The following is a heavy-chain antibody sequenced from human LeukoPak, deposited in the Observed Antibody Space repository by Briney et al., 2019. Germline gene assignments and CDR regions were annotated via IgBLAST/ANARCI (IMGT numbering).Heavy chain of an antibody. CDR3: ARLGRTYGYFIDY. D-gene: IGHD5-24*01. J-gene: IGHJ4*02. CDR2: ISSSGSTI. CDR1: GFTFSSYE. V-gene: IGHV3-48*03. Sequence: GGSLRLSCAASGFTFSSYEMNWVRQAPGKGLEWVSYISSSGSTIYYADSVKGRFTISRDNSRNTLYLQMNSLRAEDTAVYYCARLGRTYGYFIDYWGQGSLVTVSS.